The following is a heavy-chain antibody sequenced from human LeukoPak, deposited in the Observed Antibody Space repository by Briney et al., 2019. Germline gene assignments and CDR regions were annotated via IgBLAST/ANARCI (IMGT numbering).Heavy chain of an antibody. CDR1: GGSISGYY. V-gene: IGHV4-4*07. D-gene: IGHD1-26*01. CDR3: ARENSGSYREFDY. CDR2: IYTSGST. J-gene: IGHJ4*02. Sequence: PSETLPLTCAVSGGSISGYYWSWIRQPAGKGLEWIGRIYTSGSTNYNASLKRRVSMSVDTSKNQFSLKLSSVTAADTAVFYCARENSGSYREFDYWGQGTLVTVSS.